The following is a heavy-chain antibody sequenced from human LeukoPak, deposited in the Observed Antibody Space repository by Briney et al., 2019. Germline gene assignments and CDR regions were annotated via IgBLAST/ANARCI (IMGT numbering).Heavy chain of an antibody. V-gene: IGHV4-30-2*01. CDR2: IYHSEST. D-gene: IGHD2-21*02. Sequence: SQTLSLTCAVSGGSISSGGYSWSWFRQPPGKGLEWIGYIYHSESTNYNPSLKSRVTISVDTSKNQFSLKLSSVTAADTAVYYCARTFREWLLFGYFDYWGQGTLVTVSS. CDR1: GGSISSGGYS. CDR3: ARTFREWLLFGYFDY. J-gene: IGHJ4*02.